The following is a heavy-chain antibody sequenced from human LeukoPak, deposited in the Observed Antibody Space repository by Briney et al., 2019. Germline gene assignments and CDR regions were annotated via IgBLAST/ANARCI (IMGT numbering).Heavy chain of an antibody. CDR3: ARGQVPAARGYNWFDP. Sequence: PSETRSLTCAVYGWSFNDYYWNWIRQPPGKGLEWIGEINARGDTNYNPSLKSRVTISVDTSKKQFSLRLTSMIAADTALYYCARGQVPAARGYNWFDPWGQGTLVTVSS. CDR2: INARGDT. D-gene: IGHD2-2*01. V-gene: IGHV4-34*01. CDR1: GWSFNDYY. J-gene: IGHJ5*02.